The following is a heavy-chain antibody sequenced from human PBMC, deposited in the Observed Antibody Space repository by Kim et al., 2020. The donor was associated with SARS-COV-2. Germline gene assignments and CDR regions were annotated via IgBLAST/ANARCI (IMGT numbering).Heavy chain of an antibody. CDR2: IYYSGST. D-gene: IGHD3-3*01. CDR1: GGSISSGGYY. CDR3: ARGASITIFGVVILGGAFYP. V-gene: IGHV4-31*03. J-gene: IGHJ5*02. Sequence: SETLSLTCTVSGGSISSGGYYWSWIRQHPGKGLEWIGYIYYSGSTYYNPSLKSRVTISVDTSKNQFSLKLSSVTAADTAVYYCARGASITIFGVVILGGAFYPWGQGTHVTVSS.